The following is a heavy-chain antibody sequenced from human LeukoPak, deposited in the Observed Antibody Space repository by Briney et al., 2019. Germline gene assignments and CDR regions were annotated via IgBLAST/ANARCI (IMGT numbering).Heavy chain of an antibody. CDR1: GFTFSSYD. Sequence: AGGSLRLSCAASGFTFSSYDMHWVRQGTGKGLEWVSVIGTAGDTYYAGSVKGRFTISRENAKNSLYIQMNSLRGGDAAVYYCARAGMRRSRSSWNNFDYWGQGTLVTVSS. J-gene: IGHJ4*02. CDR3: ARAGMRRSRSSWNNFDY. CDR2: IGTAGDT. V-gene: IGHV3-13*01. D-gene: IGHD6-13*01.